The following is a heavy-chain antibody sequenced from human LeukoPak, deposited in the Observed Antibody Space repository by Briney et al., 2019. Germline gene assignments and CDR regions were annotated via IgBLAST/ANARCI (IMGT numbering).Heavy chain of an antibody. D-gene: IGHD2-2*02. CDR1: GYTFTGYY. Sequence: ASVKVSCKASGYTFTGYYMHWVRQAPGQGLEWMGWINPNSGGTNYAQKFQGRVTMTRDTSISTAYMELSRLRSDDTAVYYCARGVPAAIRTTRWFDPWGQGTLVTVSS. J-gene: IGHJ5*02. CDR3: ARGVPAAIRTTRWFDP. CDR2: INPNSGGT. V-gene: IGHV1-2*02.